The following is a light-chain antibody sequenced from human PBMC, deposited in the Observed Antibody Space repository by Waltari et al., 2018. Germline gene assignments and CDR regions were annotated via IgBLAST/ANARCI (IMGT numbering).Light chain of an antibody. CDR2: AAS. CDR1: QGINNF. CDR3: QQLSDYPRT. Sequence: DIQLTQSPSVLSASVGDRVTITCRASQGINNFFAWYQQRPGKAPKFLLYAASPLQSGVPSRFSGSGSGTEFTLTVSSLQPEDFATYYCQQLSDYPRTLGQGTKVEIK. V-gene: IGKV1-9*01. J-gene: IGKJ1*01.